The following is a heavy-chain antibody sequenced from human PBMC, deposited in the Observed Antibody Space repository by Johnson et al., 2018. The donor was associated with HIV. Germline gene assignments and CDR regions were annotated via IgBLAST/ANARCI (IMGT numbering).Heavy chain of an antibody. CDR2: INWSGGST. J-gene: IGHJ3*02. D-gene: IGHD1-26*01. Sequence: VQLVESGGGVVRPGGSLRLSCAASAFTFDDYGMSWVRQGPGKRLEWVSGINWSGGSTGYAASVKARFMISRDNAKNSLSLQMNSLRVEDTALYYGVRVGGNGNYFFDPFDMWGQGTMVTVSS. CDR1: AFTFDDYG. CDR3: VRVGGNGNYFFDPFDM. V-gene: IGHV3-20*04.